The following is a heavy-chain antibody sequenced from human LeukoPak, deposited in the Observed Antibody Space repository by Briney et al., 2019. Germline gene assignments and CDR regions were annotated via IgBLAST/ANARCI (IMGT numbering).Heavy chain of an antibody. CDR1: GYTFTSYY. D-gene: IGHD3-9*01. CDR2: INPNSGGT. J-gene: IGHJ4*02. Sequence: ASAKVSCKASGYTFTSYYMHWVRQAPGQGLEWMGRINPNSGGTNYAQKFQGRVTMTRDTSISTAYMELSRLRSDDTAVYYCARGGLRVRYFDWLFDYWGQGALVTVSS. V-gene: IGHV1-2*06. CDR3: ARGGLRVRYFDWLFDY.